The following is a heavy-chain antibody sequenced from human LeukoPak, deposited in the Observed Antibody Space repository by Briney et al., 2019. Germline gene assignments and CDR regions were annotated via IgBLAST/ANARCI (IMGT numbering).Heavy chain of an antibody. V-gene: IGHV4-39*01. CDR2: IYYSGST. Sequence: PSETLSLTCTVSGGSISSSSYYWGWIRQPPGKGLEWIGSIYYSGSTYYNPSLKSRVTISVDTSKNQFSLKLSSVTAAYTAVYYCARLCSSYSNYRNYYYYMDVWGKGTTVTVSS. J-gene: IGHJ6*03. CDR1: GGSISSSSYY. CDR3: ARLCSSYSNYRNYYYYMDV. D-gene: IGHD4-11*01.